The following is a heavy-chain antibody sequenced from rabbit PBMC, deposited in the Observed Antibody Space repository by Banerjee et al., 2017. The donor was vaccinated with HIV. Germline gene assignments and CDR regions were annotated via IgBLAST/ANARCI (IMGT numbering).Heavy chain of an antibody. CDR1: GFSLSSSYN. Sequence: QSLEESGGDLVKPGASLTLTCTASGFSLSSSYNMCWVRQAPGKGLEWIGCINTGSGSTWYASWAKGRFTISKTSSTTVTLQMTSLTAADTATYFCARCVGSSYANAFDPWGPGTLVTVS. D-gene: IGHD8-1*01. J-gene: IGHJ2*01. CDR3: ARCVGSSYANAFDP. CDR2: INTGSGST. V-gene: IGHV1S40*01.